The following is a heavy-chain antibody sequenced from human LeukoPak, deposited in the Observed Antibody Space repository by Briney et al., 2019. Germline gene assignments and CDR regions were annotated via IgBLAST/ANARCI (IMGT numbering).Heavy chain of an antibody. J-gene: IGHJ6*04. Sequence: GRSLRLSCAASGFTFSSYGMHWVRQAPGKGLEWVAVISYDGSNKDYADSVKGRFTISRDNSKNSLYLQMNSLRAEDTAVYYCAKAQEAAAGNGYYYYYGMDVWGKGTTVTVSS. CDR3: AKAQEAAAGNGYYYYYGMDV. CDR2: ISYDGSNK. CDR1: GFTFSSYG. V-gene: IGHV3-30*18. D-gene: IGHD6-13*01.